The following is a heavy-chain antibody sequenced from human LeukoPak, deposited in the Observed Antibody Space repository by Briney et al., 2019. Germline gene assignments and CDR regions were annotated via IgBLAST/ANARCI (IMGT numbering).Heavy chain of an antibody. CDR2: SWYDGSNK. D-gene: IGHD6-13*01. CDR3: ARGDRSSWFNFDY. Sequence: GLSLRLSWAASGFTFSSYVMHWVRQAPGKGLEWVAVSWYDGSNKYFADSVRGRFSISRDNSKNTLYLQMNSLRAEDTAVYYCARGDRSSWFNFDYWGQGTLVSVSS. J-gene: IGHJ4*02. CDR1: GFTFSSYV. V-gene: IGHV3-33*01.